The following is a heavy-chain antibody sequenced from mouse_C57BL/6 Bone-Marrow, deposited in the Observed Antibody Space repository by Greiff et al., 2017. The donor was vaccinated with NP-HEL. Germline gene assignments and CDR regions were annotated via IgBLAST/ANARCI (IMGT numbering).Heavy chain of an antibody. CDR1: GYSITSGYY. Sequence: EVKVEESGPGLAKPSQSLSLTCSVTGYSITSGYYWNWIRQFPGNKLEWMGYISYDGSNNYNPSLKNRISITRDTSKNQFFLKLNSVTTEDTATYYCARDPIYSNYPAWFAYWGQGTLVTVSA. J-gene: IGHJ3*01. V-gene: IGHV3-6*01. D-gene: IGHD2-5*01. CDR2: ISYDGSN. CDR3: ARDPIYSNYPAWFAY.